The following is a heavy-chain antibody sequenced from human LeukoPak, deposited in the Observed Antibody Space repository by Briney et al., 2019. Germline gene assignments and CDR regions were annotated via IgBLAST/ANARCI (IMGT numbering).Heavy chain of an antibody. CDR2: MNPNSGNT. D-gene: IGHD1-26*01. Sequence: ASVKVSRKASGYTFTSYDINWVRQATGQGLEWMGWMNPNSGNTGYAQKFQGRVTMTRNTSISTAYMELSSLRSEDTAVYYCARTAKMSGSYSDYWGQGTLVTVSS. J-gene: IGHJ4*02. CDR3: ARTAKMSGSYSDY. V-gene: IGHV1-8*01. CDR1: GYTFTSYD.